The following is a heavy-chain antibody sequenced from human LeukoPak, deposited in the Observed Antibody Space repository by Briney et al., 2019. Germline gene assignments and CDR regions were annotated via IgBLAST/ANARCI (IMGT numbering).Heavy chain of an antibody. V-gene: IGHV4-34*01. CDR1: GGSFSGYY. D-gene: IGHD1-26*01. CDR3: ARATYSGSHKVGY. J-gene: IGHJ4*02. CDR2: INHSGST. Sequence: SETLSLTCAAYGGSFSGYYWSWIRQPPGKGLEWIGEINHSGSTNYNPSLKSRVTISVDTSKNQFSLKLSSVTAADTAVYYCARATYSGSHKVGYWGQGTLVTVSS.